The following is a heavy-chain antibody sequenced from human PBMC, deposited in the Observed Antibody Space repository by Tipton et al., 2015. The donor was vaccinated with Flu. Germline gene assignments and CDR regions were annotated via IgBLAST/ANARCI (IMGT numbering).Heavy chain of an antibody. J-gene: IGHJ5*02. V-gene: IGHV4-59*01. CDR2: IHYTGST. CDR1: GGSFNSYY. Sequence: TLSLTCTVSGGSFNSYYCSWIRQSPGEGLEWIGYIHYTGSTNYNPSLKSRVTMSVDTSKNHFSLKLISVTAADTAIYYCARGTRDFCPWGQGTLGPVSS. D-gene: IGHD3-3*01. CDR3: ARGTRDFCP.